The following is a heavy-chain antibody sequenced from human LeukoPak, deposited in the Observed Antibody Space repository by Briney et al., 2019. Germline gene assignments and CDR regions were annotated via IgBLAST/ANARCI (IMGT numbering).Heavy chain of an antibody. Sequence: PSGTLSLTCAVSGGSISSSNWWSWVRQPPGKGLEWIGEIYHSGSTNYNPSLKSRVTISVDKSKNQFSLKLSSVTAADTAVYYCAREEGGIAAASGGDYRGQGTLVTVSS. J-gene: IGHJ4*02. D-gene: IGHD6-13*01. CDR3: AREEGGIAAASGGDY. CDR2: IYHSGST. CDR1: GGSISSSNW. V-gene: IGHV4-4*02.